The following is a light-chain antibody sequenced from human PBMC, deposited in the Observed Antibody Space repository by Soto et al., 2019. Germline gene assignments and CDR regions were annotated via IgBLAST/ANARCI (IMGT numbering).Light chain of an antibody. V-gene: IGKV3-20*01. Sequence: LVLTQSPGTLSLSPGEGATLSCWASHSVHSANLSWYQQKVGKAPRLLIYQASTLATGIADSFSGSGSGTDFTLRISSLEPKDLAVYYCLHLDYSQCTIGQGTKVES. J-gene: IGKJ1*01. CDR3: LHLDYSQCT. CDR2: QAS. CDR1: HSVHSAN.